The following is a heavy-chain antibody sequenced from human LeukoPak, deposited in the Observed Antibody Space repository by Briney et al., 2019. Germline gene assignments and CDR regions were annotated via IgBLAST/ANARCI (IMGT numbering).Heavy chain of an antibody. CDR1: GDSISGYY. CDR2: IYYSGNT. D-gene: IGHD1-26*01. CDR3: AREVGGGLVDY. V-gene: IGHV4-59*01. Sequence: SETLSLTCTVSGDSISGYYWSWIRQPPGRGLEWIGYIYYSGNTDYNPSLKSRVTISVDTSKNQFSLKLSSVTAADTAVYYCAREVGGGLVDYWGQGTLVTVSS. J-gene: IGHJ4*02.